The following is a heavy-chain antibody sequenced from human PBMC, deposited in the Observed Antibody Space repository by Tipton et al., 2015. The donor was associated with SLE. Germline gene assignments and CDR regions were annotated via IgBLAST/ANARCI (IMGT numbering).Heavy chain of an antibody. CDR2: VNHSGST. V-gene: IGHV4-34*01. D-gene: IGHD3-3*01. J-gene: IGHJ3*02. CDR1: GGSITSSY. CDR3: ARGVAGLEDAFDI. Sequence: TLSLTCAVSGGSITSSYWSWIRQPPGKGLEWIGEVNHSGSTNYNPSLKSRVTISVDTSKNQFSLKLSSVTAADTAVYYCARGVAGLEDAFDIWGQGTMVTVSS.